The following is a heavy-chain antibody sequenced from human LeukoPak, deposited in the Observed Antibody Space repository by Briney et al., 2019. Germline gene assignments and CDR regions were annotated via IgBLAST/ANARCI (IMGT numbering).Heavy chain of an antibody. CDR2: VYYTGST. Sequence: PSETLSLTCTVSGGSISSSTYYRAWIRQPPGKGLEWIGCVYYTGSTYYNPSLKSQITISVDTSKNQFSLRLKSVTAADTAVYYCARQIGSSVYWGPGTLLTVSS. CDR3: ARQIGSSVY. V-gene: IGHV4-39*01. D-gene: IGHD1-26*01. CDR1: GGSISSSTYY. J-gene: IGHJ4*02.